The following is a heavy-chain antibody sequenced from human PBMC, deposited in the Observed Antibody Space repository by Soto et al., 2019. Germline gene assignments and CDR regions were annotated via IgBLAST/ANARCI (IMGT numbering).Heavy chain of an antibody. CDR3: PRERGSGWTFDS. J-gene: IGHJ4*02. D-gene: IGHD6-19*01. V-gene: IGHV3-48*01. CDR1: GFTCSTYS. CDR2: ISSSSTI. Sequence: EVQLVESGGDLVQPGGSLRLSCAASGFTCSTYSMNWVRQAPGKGLEWVSSISSSSTIYYADSVKGRFTISRDNAQNSLYLQMHSLRAEDTTVYYCPRERGSGWTFDSLGQGTLVTVSS.